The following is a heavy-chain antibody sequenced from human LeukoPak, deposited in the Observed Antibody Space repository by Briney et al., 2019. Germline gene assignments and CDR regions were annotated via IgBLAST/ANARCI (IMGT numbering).Heavy chain of an antibody. CDR1: GGSICSYY. D-gene: IGHD2-15*01. J-gene: IGHJ4*02. CDR3: ARTSPRSATFDY. V-gene: IGHV4-4*07. Sequence: SETLSLTCAVSGGSICSYYWSWIRQPAGKGREWIGRIYNSGTTNYNPFLKSRVTMSVDTSKNQFSLNLNSVTAADTAVYYCARTSPRSATFDYWGQGTLVTVSS. CDR2: IYNSGTT.